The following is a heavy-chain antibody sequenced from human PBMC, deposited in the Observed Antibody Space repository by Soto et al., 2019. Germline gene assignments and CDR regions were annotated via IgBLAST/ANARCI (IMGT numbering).Heavy chain of an antibody. CDR2: IIPIFGTA. Sequence: ASVKVSCKASGGTFSSYAISWVRQAPGQGLEWMGGIIPIFGTANYAQKFQGRVTITADESTSTAYMELSSLRSEDTAVYYCARAGVTMVRGVIIRGDWFDPWGQGTLVTVSS. CDR1: GGTFSSYA. D-gene: IGHD3-10*01. CDR3: ARAGVTMVRGVIIRGDWFDP. J-gene: IGHJ5*02. V-gene: IGHV1-69*13.